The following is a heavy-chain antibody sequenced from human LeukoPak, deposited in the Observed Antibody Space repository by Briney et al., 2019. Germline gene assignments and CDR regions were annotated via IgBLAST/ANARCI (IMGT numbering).Heavy chain of an antibody. CDR2: INSDGSST. V-gene: IGHV3-74*01. CDR1: GFTFSSYW. J-gene: IGHJ3*02. CDR3: AKSQTRSYDSSGYHYDAFDI. D-gene: IGHD3-22*01. Sequence: PGGSLRLSCAASGFTFSSYWMHWVRQAPGKGLVWVSRINSDGSSTRYADSVKGRFTISRDNTKNTLYLQMNSLRAEDTAVYYCAKSQTRSYDSSGYHYDAFDIWGQGTMVTVSS.